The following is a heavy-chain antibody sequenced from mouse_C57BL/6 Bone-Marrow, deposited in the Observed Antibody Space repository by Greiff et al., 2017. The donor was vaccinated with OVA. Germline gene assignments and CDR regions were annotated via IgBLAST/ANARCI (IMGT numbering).Heavy chain of an antibody. CDR2: INPSTGGT. CDR1: GYSFTGYY. CDR3: ARLAFE. V-gene: IGHV1-42*01. Sequence: EVKLMESGPELVKPGASVKISCKASGYSFTGYYMNWVKQSPEKSLEWIGEINPSTGGTTYNQKFKAKATLTVDKSSSTAYMQLKSLTSEDSAVYYCARLAFEWGQGTTLTVSS. J-gene: IGHJ2*01.